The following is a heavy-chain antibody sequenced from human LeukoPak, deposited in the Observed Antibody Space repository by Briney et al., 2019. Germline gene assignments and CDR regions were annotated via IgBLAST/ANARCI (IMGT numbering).Heavy chain of an antibody. CDR3: ASRIGAASGTVFDS. V-gene: IGHV3-11*01. D-gene: IGHD6-13*01. J-gene: IGHJ4*02. CDR2: ISRSSTTM. Sequence: PGGSLRLSCAASGFTFSDYYMSWIRQAPGKGLEWVSYISRSSTTMFYADSVKGRFSISRDNAKNSLFLHMNNLRAEDTAVYYCASRIGAASGTVFDSWGRGTLVTVSS. CDR1: GFTFSDYY.